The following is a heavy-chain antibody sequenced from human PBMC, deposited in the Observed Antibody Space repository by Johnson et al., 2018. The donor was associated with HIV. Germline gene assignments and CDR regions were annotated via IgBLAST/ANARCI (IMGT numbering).Heavy chain of an antibody. CDR1: GFTFGIYG. J-gene: IGHJ3*02. CDR3: AKDRAEVVVVHDALDM. V-gene: IGHV3-30*18. CDR2: ISYDGSNE. Sequence: QVQLVESGGGVVQPGTSLRLSCAASGFTFGIYGMHWVRQAPGKGLEWVALISYDGSNEYYGDSVKGRFSIYRDNSKKKLYLQMNSLRPEDTAVYYCAKDRAEVVVVHDALDMWGQGTMVTVSS. D-gene: IGHD3-22*01.